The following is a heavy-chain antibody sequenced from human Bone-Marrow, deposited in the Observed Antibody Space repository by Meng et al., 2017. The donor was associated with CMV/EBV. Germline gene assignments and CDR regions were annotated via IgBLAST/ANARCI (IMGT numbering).Heavy chain of an antibody. CDR2: TYYRSKWYN. D-gene: IGHD7-27*01. CDR1: GDSVSSNSAA. CDR3: ARGSWGLDD. Sequence: SQTLSLTCAISGDSVSSNSAAWNWIRQSPSRGIEWLGRTYYRSKWYNDYALSVKSRITINPDTTKNQNSVQLNPGTPEDTAVYYCARGSWGLDDWGQGTTVTVSS. J-gene: IGHJ4*01. V-gene: IGHV6-1*01.